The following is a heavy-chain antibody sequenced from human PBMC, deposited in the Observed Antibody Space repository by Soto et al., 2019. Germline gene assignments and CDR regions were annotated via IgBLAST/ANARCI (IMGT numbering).Heavy chain of an antibody. CDR1: GGSIGSYR. D-gene: IGHD3-10*01. CDR3: ARAGIWFGSRLDY. Sequence: PSETLSLTCTVSGGSIGSYRRNWMRQPPGKGLEWIGYIYDSGNTNYNPALKSRVTISVDTSKNQFSLKLSSVTAADTAVYYCARAGIWFGSRLDYWGQGTLVTVSS. V-gene: IGHV4-59*01. J-gene: IGHJ4*02. CDR2: IYDSGNT.